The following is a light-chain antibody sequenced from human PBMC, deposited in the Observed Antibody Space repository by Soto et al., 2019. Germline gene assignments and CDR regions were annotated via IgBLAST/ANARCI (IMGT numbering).Light chain of an antibody. CDR2: GAS. Sequence: IVLTQSPCTLSLSPGERATISCGASQSISGSYLAWYQKQPGQAPRLLIYGASCRATDIPDRFSGSGSGADFTLTISRLEHEVFAEYYCQQYGTSFTFGQGTRLEIK. J-gene: IGKJ5*01. V-gene: IGKV3-20*01. CDR3: QQYGTSFT. CDR1: QSISGSY.